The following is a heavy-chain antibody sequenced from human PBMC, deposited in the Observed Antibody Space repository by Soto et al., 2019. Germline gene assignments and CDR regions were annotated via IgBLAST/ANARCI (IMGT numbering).Heavy chain of an antibody. Sequence: ASVKVSCKASGYTFNDYYIYWVRQAPGQGLEWVAWINPNGGGTTYAQKFRDWVTMTRDTSISTAYMELSRLRSDDTAVYYCARGRATLGSRWKDAFDIWGQGTMVTVSS. V-gene: IGHV1-2*04. CDR1: GYTFNDYY. J-gene: IGHJ3*02. CDR3: ARGRATLGSRWKDAFDI. CDR2: INPNGGGT. D-gene: IGHD1-26*01.